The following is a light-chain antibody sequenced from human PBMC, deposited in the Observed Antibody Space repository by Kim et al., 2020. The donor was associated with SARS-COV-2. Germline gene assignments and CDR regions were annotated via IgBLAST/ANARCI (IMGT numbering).Light chain of an antibody. Sequence: YYASWYQQKTGQAPVLVIYPKNNRPSGIPDRFSGSSSGNTASLTITGAQAEDEAEYYCKSRDISGYRLVFGGGTQLTVL. CDR3: KSRDISGYRLV. J-gene: IGLJ3*02. CDR1: YY. V-gene: IGLV3-19*01. CDR2: PKN.